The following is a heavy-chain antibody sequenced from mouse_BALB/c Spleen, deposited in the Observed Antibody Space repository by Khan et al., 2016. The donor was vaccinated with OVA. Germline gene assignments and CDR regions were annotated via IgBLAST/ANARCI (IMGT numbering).Heavy chain of an antibody. Sequence: VQLKQPGPGLVKPSQSLSLTCTVTGYSITSDYAWNWIRQFPGNKLEWLGYISSTGSTSYNPSLKGRISITRDTSKNQFFLQLKSVTTEDTATYYCARSLDYSYGYALDCWGRGTSVTVSS. CDR2: ISSTGST. CDR1: GYSITSDYA. V-gene: IGHV3-2*02. J-gene: IGHJ4*01. D-gene: IGHD2-12*01. CDR3: ARSLDYSYGYALDC.